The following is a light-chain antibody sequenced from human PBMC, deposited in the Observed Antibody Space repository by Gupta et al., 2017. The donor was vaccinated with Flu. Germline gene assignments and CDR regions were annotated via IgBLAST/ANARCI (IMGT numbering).Light chain of an antibody. CDR2: EDD. CDR3: QSFDASTWV. Sequence: NFMLTPPHSVSESPGKTVPTSCTRSSGNIASNFMQWYQQRPGSAPTTVIYEDDQRPSGVPDRFSGSIDSSSNSASLTISGLKTEDEADYYCQSFDASTWVFGGGTKLTVL. CDR1: SGNIASNF. V-gene: IGLV6-57*03. J-gene: IGLJ3*02.